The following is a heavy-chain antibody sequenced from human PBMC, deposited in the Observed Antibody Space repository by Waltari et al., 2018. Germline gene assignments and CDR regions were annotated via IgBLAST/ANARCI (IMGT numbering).Heavy chain of an antibody. J-gene: IGHJ3*02. CDR1: GFSFSSYW. D-gene: IGHD3-10*01. Sequence: EVQLVESGGDLVQPGGSLSLSCAASGFSFSSYWMAWVRQDPGKGLEWVAKIKFDRSEKYCPESVKGRFTISRDNPKNSLFLQMNSLRAEDTAVYYCARDPEGSAFDIWGRGTMVIVSS. CDR3: ARDPEGSAFDI. CDR2: IKFDRSEK. V-gene: IGHV3-7*01.